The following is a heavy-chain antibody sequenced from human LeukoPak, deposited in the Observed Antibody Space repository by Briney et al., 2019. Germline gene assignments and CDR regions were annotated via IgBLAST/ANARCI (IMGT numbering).Heavy chain of an antibody. CDR3: ARITMIVVVTPRAFDI. CDR2: IYGNGDT. D-gene: IGHD3-22*01. J-gene: IGHJ3*02. V-gene: IGHV4-4*07. Sequence: SETLSLTCSVSGGSINNFYWTWIRQPAGRGLEWIGRIYGNGDTNYNPSLKSRITLSIDTSKNQFSLKLSSVTAADTAVYYCARITMIVVVTPRAFDIWGQGTMVTVSS. CDR1: GGSINNFY.